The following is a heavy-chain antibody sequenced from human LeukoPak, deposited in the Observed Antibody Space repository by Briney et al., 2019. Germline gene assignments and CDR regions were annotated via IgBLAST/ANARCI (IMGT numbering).Heavy chain of an antibody. CDR1: GGTFSSYA. CDR2: IIPIFGTA. Sequence: GSSVKVSCKASGGTFSSYAISWVRQAPGQGLEWMGGIIPIFGTANYAQKFQGRVTITADKSTSTAYMELSSLRSEDTAVYYCARGRQYYDSSGYQSDAFDIWGQGTMVTVSS. D-gene: IGHD3-22*01. CDR3: ARGRQYYDSSGYQSDAFDI. V-gene: IGHV1-69*06. J-gene: IGHJ3*02.